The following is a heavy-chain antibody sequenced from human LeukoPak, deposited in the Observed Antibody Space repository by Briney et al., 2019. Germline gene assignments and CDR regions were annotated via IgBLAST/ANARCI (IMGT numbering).Heavy chain of an antibody. Sequence: KPSETLSLTCTVSGASINSYYWTWIRQPPGKGLEWIGYIYYSGSTNYNPSLKSRVTISVDTSKNQFSLKLSSVTAADTAVYYCARGPYSSSWGNWFDPWGQGTLVTVSS. CDR3: ARGPYSSSWGNWFDP. CDR1: GASINSYY. J-gene: IGHJ5*02. CDR2: IYYSGST. D-gene: IGHD6-13*01. V-gene: IGHV4-59*01.